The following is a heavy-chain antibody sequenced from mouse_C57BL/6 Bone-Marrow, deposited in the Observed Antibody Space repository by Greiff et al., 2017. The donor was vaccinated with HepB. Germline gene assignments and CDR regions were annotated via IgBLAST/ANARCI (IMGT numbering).Heavy chain of an antibody. CDR3: TPYTVVAKGY. Sequence: VHVKQSGTVLARPGASVKMSCKTSGYTFTSYWMHWVKQRPGQGLEWIGAIYPGNSDTSYNQKFKGKAKLTAVTSSSTAYMELSSLTTEDSAVYYCTPYTVVAKGYWGRGTTLTVSS. V-gene: IGHV1-5*01. D-gene: IGHD1-1*01. J-gene: IGHJ2*01. CDR1: GYTFTSYW. CDR2: IYPGNSDT.